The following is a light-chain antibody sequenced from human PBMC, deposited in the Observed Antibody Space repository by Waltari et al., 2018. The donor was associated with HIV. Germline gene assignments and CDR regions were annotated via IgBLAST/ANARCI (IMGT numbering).Light chain of an antibody. Sequence: SYVLTQPPPVSVAPGQTARISCGGNNIETKSVHWYHQKPGQAPVLVVYDDSDRPSGIPERFSGSNSGNTATLTISRVEAGDEADYYCQVWDSSSDHWVFGGGTKLTVL. CDR3: QVWDSSSDHWV. CDR1: NIETKS. CDR2: DDS. V-gene: IGLV3-21*02. J-gene: IGLJ3*02.